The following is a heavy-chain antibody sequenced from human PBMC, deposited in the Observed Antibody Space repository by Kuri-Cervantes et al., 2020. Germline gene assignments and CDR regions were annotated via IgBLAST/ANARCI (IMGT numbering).Heavy chain of an antibody. Sequence: SETLSLTCAVYGGSFSGYYWSWIRQPPGKELEWIGEINHSGSTNYNPSLKSRVTISVDTSKNQFSLKLSSVTAADTAVYYCARVVSQAGQFDYLGQGTLVTVSS. CDR2: INHSGST. CDR3: ARVVSQAGQFDY. CDR1: GGSFSGYY. J-gene: IGHJ4*02. V-gene: IGHV4-34*01. D-gene: IGHD4-23*01.